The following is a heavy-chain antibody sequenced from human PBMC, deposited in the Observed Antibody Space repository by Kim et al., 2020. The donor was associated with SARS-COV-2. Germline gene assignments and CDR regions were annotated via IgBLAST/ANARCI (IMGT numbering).Heavy chain of an antibody. CDR3: ARDVWFAVGVRTLDV. CDR2: IWNDGGKK. J-gene: IGHJ6*02. Sequence: GGSLRLSCVGSGFRFSTNGIQWVRQAPGKWLEWVGVIWNDGGKKDYLDSVKGRFTISRDNPKNIAHLQMDSLRVEDTAVYYCARDVWFAVGVRTLDVWGQGTTVTVS. CDR1: GFRFSTNG. D-gene: IGHD3-10*01. V-gene: IGHV3-33*01.